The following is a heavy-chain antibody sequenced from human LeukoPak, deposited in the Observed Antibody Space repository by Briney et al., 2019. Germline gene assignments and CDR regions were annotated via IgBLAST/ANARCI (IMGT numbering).Heavy chain of an antibody. J-gene: IGHJ6*03. D-gene: IGHD6-19*01. Sequence: PSETLSLTCTVSGGSISSYYWSWIRQPPWKGLEWIGYIYYSGSTNYNPSLKSRVTISVDTSKNQFSLKLSSVTAADTAVYYCARGGKKSTGWYPGKYYYYYYMDVWGKGTTVTISS. CDR3: ARGGKKSTGWYPGKYYYYYYMDV. V-gene: IGHV4-59*12. CDR1: GGSISSYY. CDR2: IYYSGST.